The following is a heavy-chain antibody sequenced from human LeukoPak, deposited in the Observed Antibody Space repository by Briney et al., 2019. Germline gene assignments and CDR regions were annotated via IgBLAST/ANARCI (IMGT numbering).Heavy chain of an antibody. CDR2: IYYSRST. V-gene: IGHV4-39*01. Sequence: PSETLSLTCTVSGFSISSYYWGWIRQPPGKGLEWIGSIYYSRSTYCNPSLKSRVTISVDTSKNQFSLKLSSVTAADTAVYYCARHADSGFGQLAFDYWGQGTLVTVSS. D-gene: IGHD3-10*01. J-gene: IGHJ4*02. CDR1: GFSISSYY. CDR3: ARHADSGFGQLAFDY.